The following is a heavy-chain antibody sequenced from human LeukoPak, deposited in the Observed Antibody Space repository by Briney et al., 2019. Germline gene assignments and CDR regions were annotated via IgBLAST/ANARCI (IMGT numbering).Heavy chain of an antibody. J-gene: IGHJ3*02. Sequence: PGGSLRLSCAASGFTVSSNYMCWVRQAPGKGLQWVSVIYSRDTTYYADSVKGRFTISRDNSRNTLYLQMNSLRAEDTAVYYCARDRYSGGYGGKFAFDIWGQGTMVIVSS. CDR2: IYSRDTT. CDR3: ARDRYSGGYGGKFAFDI. CDR1: GFTVSSNY. D-gene: IGHD1-26*01. V-gene: IGHV3-53*01.